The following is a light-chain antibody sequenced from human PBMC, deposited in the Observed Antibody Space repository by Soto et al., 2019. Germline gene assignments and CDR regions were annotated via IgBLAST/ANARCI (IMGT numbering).Light chain of an antibody. Sequence: DIQMTQSPSTLSASVGGRVTITCRASQSISSWLAWYQDKPGKAPNLLIYKASTLASGVPSRFSGSGSGTEFTLTIRSLQPDDFATYYCQHYNSYPYTFGQGTKLEIK. CDR2: KAS. V-gene: IGKV1-5*03. J-gene: IGKJ2*01. CDR3: QHYNSYPYT. CDR1: QSISSW.